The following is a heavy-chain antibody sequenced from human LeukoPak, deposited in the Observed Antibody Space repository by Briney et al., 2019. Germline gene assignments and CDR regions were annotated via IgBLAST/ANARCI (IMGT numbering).Heavy chain of an antibody. CDR3: ARAEVVPAAMGYYYMDV. CDR2: IIPIFGTA. V-gene: IGHV1-69*13. Sequence: SVKVSCKASGGTFSSYAISWVRQAPGQGLEWMGGIIPIFGTANYAQKFQGRVTITVDESTSTAYMELSSLRSEDTAVYYCARAEVVPAAMGYYYMDVWGKGTTVTVPS. J-gene: IGHJ6*03. D-gene: IGHD2-2*01. CDR1: GGTFSSYA.